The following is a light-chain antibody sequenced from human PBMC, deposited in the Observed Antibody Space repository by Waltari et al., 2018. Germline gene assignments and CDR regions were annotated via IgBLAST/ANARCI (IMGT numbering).Light chain of an antibody. CDR1: QSVSRA. CDR3: QHYVRLPAT. Sequence: EIVLTQSPGILSLSPGERVTLSCRASQSVSRALAWYQQKPGQAPRLLIYGASNRATGIPDRFSGGGSGTDFSLTISRLEPEDFAVYYCQHYVRLPATFGQGTKVEIK. V-gene: IGKV3-20*01. J-gene: IGKJ1*01. CDR2: GAS.